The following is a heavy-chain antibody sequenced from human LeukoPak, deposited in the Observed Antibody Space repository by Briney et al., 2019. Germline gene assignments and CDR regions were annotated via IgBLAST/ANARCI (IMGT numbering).Heavy chain of an antibody. Sequence: RPGGSLRLSCAASGFTFSSYAMSWVRQAPGKGLEWVSAISGSGGSTYYADSVKGRFTISRDNPKNTLYLQMNTLRAEDTALYYCAKNRGDITSARVGCDYWGQGALVTVSS. CDR1: GFTFSSYA. CDR2: ISGSGGST. J-gene: IGHJ4*02. V-gene: IGHV3-23*01. CDR3: AKNRGDITSARVGCDY. D-gene: IGHD2-15*01.